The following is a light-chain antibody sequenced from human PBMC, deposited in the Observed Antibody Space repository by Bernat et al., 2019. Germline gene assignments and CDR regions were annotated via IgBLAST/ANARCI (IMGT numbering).Light chain of an antibody. Sequence: SSELTQDPAVSVALGQTVRITCQGDSLRSYYASWYQQKPGQAPVLVIYGKNNRPSGIPDRFSGSSSGNTASLTITGAQAEDEADSSCNSRYSSGNHVVFGGGTKLTVL. CDR1: SLRSYY. V-gene: IGLV3-19*01. CDR2: GKN. J-gene: IGLJ2*01. CDR3: NSRYSSGNHVV.